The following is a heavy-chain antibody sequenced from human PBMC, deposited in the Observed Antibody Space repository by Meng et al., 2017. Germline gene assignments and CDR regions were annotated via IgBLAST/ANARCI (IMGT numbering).Heavy chain of an antibody. D-gene: IGHD6-19*01. CDR3: ARAIAVAGITIDY. CDR1: GGSVSSGSYY. Sequence: QGQPQESGPGLVRPSETLSLPCTVSGGSVSSGSYYWSWIRQPPGKGLEWIGYIYYSGSTNYNPSLKSRVTISVDTSKNQFSLKLSSVTAADTAVYYCARAIAVAGITIDYWGQGTLVTVSS. V-gene: IGHV4-61*01. J-gene: IGHJ4*02. CDR2: IYYSGST.